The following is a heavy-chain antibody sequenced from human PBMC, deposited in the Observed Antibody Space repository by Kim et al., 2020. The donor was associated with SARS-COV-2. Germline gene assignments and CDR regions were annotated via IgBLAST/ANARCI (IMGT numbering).Heavy chain of an antibody. D-gene: IGHD4-4*01. CDR1: GGSISSGGYY. Sequence: SETLSLTCTVSGGSISSGGYYWSWIRQHPGKGLEWIGYIYYSGSTYYNPSLKSRVTISVDTSKNQFSLKLSSVTAADTAVYYCARDTTVTTDYYGMDVWGQGTTVTVSS. J-gene: IGHJ6*02. CDR2: IYYSGST. CDR3: ARDTTVTTDYYGMDV. V-gene: IGHV4-31*03.